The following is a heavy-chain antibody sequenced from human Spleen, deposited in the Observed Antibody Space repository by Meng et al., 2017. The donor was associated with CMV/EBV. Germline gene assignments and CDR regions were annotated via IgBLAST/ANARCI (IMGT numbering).Heavy chain of an antibody. CDR2: IYYSGST. CDR1: VGSVNSPNYY. J-gene: IGHJ4*02. Sequence: CSVSVGSVNSPNYYWSWIRQPPGKGLEWIGYIYYSGSTRYNPSLNSRLTISMDKSKNQFSLNLYSLTAADTPLYYCAREWAGSSFDYWGQGALVTVSS. CDR3: AREWAGSSFDY. V-gene: IGHV4-61*01. D-gene: IGHD6-19*01.